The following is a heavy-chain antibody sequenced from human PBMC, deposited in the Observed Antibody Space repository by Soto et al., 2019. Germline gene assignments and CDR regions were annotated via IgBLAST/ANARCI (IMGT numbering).Heavy chain of an antibody. V-gene: IGHV1-18*01. CDR3: ARACTYGSYWYFDL. CDR1: HYTFTSYG. D-gene: IGHD3-10*01. Sequence: VSVKVFCKGFHYTFTSYGMTLVRRAPGQGLEWMGFITVNNGNTNYAQKFQGRVTMTTDTSTNTAYMELWTLRSDDTASYSCARACTYGSYWYFDLWGSGTLVTVSS. J-gene: IGHJ2*01. CDR2: ITVNNGNT.